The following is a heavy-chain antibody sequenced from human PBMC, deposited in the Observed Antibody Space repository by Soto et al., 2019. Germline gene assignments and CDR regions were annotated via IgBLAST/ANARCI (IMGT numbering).Heavy chain of an antibody. V-gene: IGHV5-10-1*01. CDR1: GYSFTSYW. D-gene: IGHD6-6*01. CDR2: IDPSDSYT. J-gene: IGHJ6*02. Sequence: GESLKISCKGSGYSFTSYWISRVRQMPGKGLEWMGRIDPSDSYTNYSPSFQGHVTISADKSISTAYLQWSSLKASDTAMYYCARREITAPYYYGMDVWGQGTTVTVSS. CDR3: ARREITAPYYYGMDV.